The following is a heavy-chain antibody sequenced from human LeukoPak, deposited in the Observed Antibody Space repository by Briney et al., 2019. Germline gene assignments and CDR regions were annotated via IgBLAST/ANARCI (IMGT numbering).Heavy chain of an antibody. CDR1: GFTFSSYA. CDR3: ARGAARPNRGWFDP. J-gene: IGHJ5*02. D-gene: IGHD6-6*01. CDR2: INHSGST. Sequence: KSGGSLRLSCAASGFTFSSYAMSWVRQPPGKGLEWIGEINHSGSTNYNPSLKSRVTISVDTSKNQFSLKLSSVTAADTAVYYCARGAARPNRGWFDPWGQGTLVTVSS. V-gene: IGHV4-34*01.